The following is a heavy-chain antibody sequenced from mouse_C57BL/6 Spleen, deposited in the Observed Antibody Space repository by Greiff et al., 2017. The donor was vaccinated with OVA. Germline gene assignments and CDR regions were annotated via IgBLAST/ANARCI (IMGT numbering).Heavy chain of an antibody. D-gene: IGHD3-2*02. CDR2: INPGSGGT. J-gene: IGHJ3*01. CDR1: GYAFTNYL. CDR3: ARSISSGPAWFAY. V-gene: IGHV1-54*01. Sequence: VQRVESGAELVRPGTSVKVSCKASGYAFTNYLIEWVKQRPGQGLEWIGVINPGSGGTNYNEKFKGKATLTADKSSSTAYMQLSSLTSEDSAVYFCARSISSGPAWFAYWGQGTLVTVSA.